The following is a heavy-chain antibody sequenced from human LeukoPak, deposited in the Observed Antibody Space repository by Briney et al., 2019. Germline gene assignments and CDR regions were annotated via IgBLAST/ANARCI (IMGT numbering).Heavy chain of an antibody. CDR1: GFTFSSYA. Sequence: GGSLRLSCAASGFTFSSYAMSWVRQAPGKGLEWVADISYDGSNKYYADSVKGRFTISRDNSKNTLYLQMNSLRAEDTAVYYCAPTTFLAAAGTNNWFDPWGQGTLVTVSS. CDR3: APTTFLAAAGTNNWFDP. J-gene: IGHJ5*02. V-gene: IGHV3-30*03. CDR2: ISYDGSNK. D-gene: IGHD6-13*01.